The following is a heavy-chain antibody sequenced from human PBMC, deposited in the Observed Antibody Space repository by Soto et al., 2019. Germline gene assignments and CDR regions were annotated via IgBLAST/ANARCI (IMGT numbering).Heavy chain of an antibody. CDR3: ARTDRDFYGLDV. CDR2: ISAAGDP. V-gene: IGHV3-13*05. Sequence: VQLVESGGGLVQPGGSLRPSGEASGSTFRNYDMHGVRQGTGKGLEWFSGISAAGDPDYADSVEGRFTISRENAQNSFFLQMNSLRVGDTAVYYCARTDRDFYGLDVWGQGTTVIVSS. CDR1: GSTFRNYD. J-gene: IGHJ6*02.